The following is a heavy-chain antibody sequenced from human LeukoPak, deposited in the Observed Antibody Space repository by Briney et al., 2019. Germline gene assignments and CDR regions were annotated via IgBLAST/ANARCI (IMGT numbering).Heavy chain of an antibody. J-gene: IGHJ5*02. CDR2: NNHSGST. D-gene: IGHD5-18*01. CDR3: ARGTGYANWFHP. CDR1: GGSFCGYY. Sequence: SETLSLTCAVYGGSFCGYYWSWIRQPPGKGLEWMGENNHSGSTNYNPSLKSRVTISVDTSKNQFSLKRSSVTAADTAVYYCARGTGYANWFHPWGQGTLVTVSS. V-gene: IGHV4-34*01.